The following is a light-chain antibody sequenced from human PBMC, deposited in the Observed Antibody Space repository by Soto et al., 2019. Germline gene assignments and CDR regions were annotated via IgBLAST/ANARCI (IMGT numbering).Light chain of an antibody. V-gene: IGLV2-18*02. J-gene: IGLJ1*01. CDR3: SSYTSSNTYV. CDR2: EVS. CDR1: SSDVGSYNR. Sequence: QSALTQPPSVSGSPGQSVAISCTGTSSDVGSYNRVSWYQQPPGTATKVMIYEVSNRPSGVPDRFSGSKSGNTASLTISGLQAEDEADYYCSSYTSSNTYVFGTGTKLTVL.